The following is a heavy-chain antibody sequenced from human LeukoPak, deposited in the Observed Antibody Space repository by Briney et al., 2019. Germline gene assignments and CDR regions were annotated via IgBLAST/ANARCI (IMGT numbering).Heavy chain of an antibody. CDR1: GFTFSSYW. V-gene: IGHV3-7*01. Sequence: PGGSLRLSCAASGFTFSSYWMSWVRQAPGKGLEWVANRKQDGSEKYYVDSVKGRFTISRDNAKNSLYLQMNSLRAEDTAVYYCASNRAREFAHDAFDIWGQGTMVTVSS. J-gene: IGHJ3*02. D-gene: IGHD1-14*01. CDR3: ASNRAREFAHDAFDI. CDR2: RKQDGSEK.